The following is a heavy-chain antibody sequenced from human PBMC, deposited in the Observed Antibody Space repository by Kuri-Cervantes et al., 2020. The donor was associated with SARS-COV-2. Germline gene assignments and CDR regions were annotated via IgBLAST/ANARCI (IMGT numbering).Heavy chain of an antibody. J-gene: IGHJ4*02. Sequence: SETLSLTCTVSGGSISSSSYYWGWIRQPPGKALEWIGSIYYSGSTRYNPSLRSRVTVSVDTSKNYFSLKLSSVTAADTAVYYCAVKFHYGDHSDYWGQGRQVTVSS. D-gene: IGHD4-17*01. CDR3: AVKFHYGDHSDY. V-gene: IGHV4-39*02. CDR1: GGSISSSSYY. CDR2: IYYSGST.